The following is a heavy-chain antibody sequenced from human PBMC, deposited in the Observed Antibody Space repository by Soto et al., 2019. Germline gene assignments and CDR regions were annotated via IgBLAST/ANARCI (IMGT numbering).Heavy chain of an antibody. CDR3: AKDIQREVVVVVAAPGYVDY. CDR1: GFTFSSYA. Sequence: EVQLLESGGGLVQPGGSLRLSCAASGFTFSSYAMSWVRQAPGKGLEWVSAISGSGGSTYYADSEKGRFTISRDNSKNPLYLLMNSLRAEYTAVYYCAKDIQREVVVVVAAPGYVDYWGQGTLVTVSS. V-gene: IGHV3-23*01. D-gene: IGHD2-15*01. CDR2: ISGSGGST. J-gene: IGHJ4*02.